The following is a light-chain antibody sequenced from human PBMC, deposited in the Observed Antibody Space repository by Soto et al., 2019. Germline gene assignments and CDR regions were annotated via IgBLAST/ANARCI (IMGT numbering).Light chain of an antibody. CDR3: AQSLQTVT. V-gene: IGKV2-28*01. Sequence: EIVMTQSPPSLTVTPGEPASISCTSSQRLLHSNGNIFLDWYLQKPGQSPQLLIYLGSNRASGVSDRVSGSETGTYFTLKISRVEAEDVGVYYCAQSLQTVTFGGGTKVDIK. J-gene: IGKJ4*01. CDR2: LGS. CDR1: QRLLHSNGNIF.